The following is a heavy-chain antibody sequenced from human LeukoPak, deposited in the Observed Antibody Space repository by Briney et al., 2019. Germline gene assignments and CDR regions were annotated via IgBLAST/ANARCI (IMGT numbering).Heavy chain of an antibody. J-gene: IGHJ6*02. D-gene: IGHD3-9*01. CDR2: MNPNSGNT. CDR1: GYTFTSYD. Sequence: ASVKVSCKPSGYTFTSYDINWVRQATGQGLEWVGWMNPNSGNTGYAQKFQGRVTMTRNTSISTAYMELSSLRSEDTAVYYCARATNYDILTGQYYYYYYGMEVWGQGTTVTVSS. V-gene: IGHV1-8*01. CDR3: ARATNYDILTGQYYYYYYGMEV.